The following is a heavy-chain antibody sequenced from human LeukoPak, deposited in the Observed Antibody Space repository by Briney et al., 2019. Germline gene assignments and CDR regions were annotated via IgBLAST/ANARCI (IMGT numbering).Heavy chain of an antibody. Sequence: PSETLSLTCTVSGGSISSYYWSWIRQPAGKGLEWVGRIYTNGSTNYNPSLKSRVTMSVDTSKNQFSLKLSSVTAADTAVYYCAREMRRYCSSTSCYTGGFDYWGQGTLVTVSS. CDR1: GGSISSYY. CDR2: IYTNGST. J-gene: IGHJ4*02. V-gene: IGHV4-4*07. D-gene: IGHD2-2*02. CDR3: AREMRRYCSSTSCYTGGFDY.